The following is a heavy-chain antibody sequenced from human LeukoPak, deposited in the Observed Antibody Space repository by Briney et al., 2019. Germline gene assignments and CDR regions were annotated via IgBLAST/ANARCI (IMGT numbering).Heavy chain of an antibody. V-gene: IGHV3-53*01. J-gene: IGHJ4*02. CDR2: LYSDGNT. CDR3: ARGVEPLAANTLAY. CDR1: GFTVNTND. Sequence: GGSLRLSCAASGFTVNTNDMTWVRQAPGKGLEWVSVLYSDGNTKYADSVQGRFTISRDNSKNTLYLEMNSLSPDDTAVYYCARGVEPLAANTLAYWGQGTLVTVSS. D-gene: IGHD1-14*01.